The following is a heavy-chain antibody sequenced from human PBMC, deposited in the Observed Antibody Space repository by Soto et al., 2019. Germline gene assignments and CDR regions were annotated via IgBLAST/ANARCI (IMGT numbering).Heavy chain of an antibody. CDR3: ARGAVAEMATVYYYGMDV. Sequence: KVSCKASGGTFSSYAISWVRQAPGQGLEWMGGIIPIFGTANYAQKFQGRVTITADKSTSTAYMELSSLRSEDTAVYYCARGAVAEMATVYYYGMDVWGQGTTVTVSS. CDR2: IIPIFGTA. J-gene: IGHJ6*02. D-gene: IGHD4-4*01. CDR1: GGTFSSYA. V-gene: IGHV1-69*06.